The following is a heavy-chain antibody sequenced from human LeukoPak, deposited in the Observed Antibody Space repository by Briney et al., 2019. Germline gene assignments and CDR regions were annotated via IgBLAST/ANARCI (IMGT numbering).Heavy chain of an antibody. V-gene: IGHV5-51*01. CDR1: GYSFSSYW. CDR2: IYPGDSDT. J-gene: IGHJ4*02. CDR3: ARHRTPAAVPDY. D-gene: IGHD6-13*01. Sequence: GESLQISCKGSGYSFSSYWIVWVRQMPRKGLEWMGIIYPGDSDTRYSPTFQGQVTISADKSISTAYLQWSSLKASDTAMYYCARHRTPAAVPDYWGQGTLVTVSS.